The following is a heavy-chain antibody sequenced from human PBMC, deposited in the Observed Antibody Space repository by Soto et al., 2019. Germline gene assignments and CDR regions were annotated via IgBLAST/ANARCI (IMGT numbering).Heavy chain of an antibody. V-gene: IGHV4-34*01. CDR3: ARGRDGGAAI. J-gene: IGHJ4*02. CDR1: GGSFSGYY. Sequence: QVQLQQWGAGLLKPSETLSLTCAVYGGSFSGYYWSWIRQPPGKGLEWIGEINPTGSTSYTPSLKSRLTISVDTSKNYLSLKVTFATAADSAMYYCARGRDGGAAIWGQGTLVTVSS. CDR2: INPTGST. D-gene: IGHD4-17*01.